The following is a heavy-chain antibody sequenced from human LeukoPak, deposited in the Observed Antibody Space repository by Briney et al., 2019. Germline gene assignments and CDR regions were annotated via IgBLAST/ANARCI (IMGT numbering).Heavy chain of an antibody. CDR3: ARDAWQQVTSLAVAGGDDAFDI. J-gene: IGHJ3*02. CDR1: GFTFSSYE. CDR2: ISSSSSYI. V-gene: IGHV3-21*01. Sequence: PGGSLRLSCAASGFTFSSYEMNWVRQAPGRGLEWVSSISSSSSYIYYADSVKGRFTISRDNAKNSLYLQMNSLRAEDTAVYYCARDAWQQVTSLAVAGGDDAFDIWGQGTMVTVSS. D-gene: IGHD6-19*01.